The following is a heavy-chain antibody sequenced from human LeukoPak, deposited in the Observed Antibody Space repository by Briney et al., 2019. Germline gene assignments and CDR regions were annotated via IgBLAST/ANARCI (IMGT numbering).Heavy chain of an antibody. V-gene: IGHV4-39*07. J-gene: IGHJ3*02. Sequence: KTSETLSLTCTVSGGSISSSSYYWGWIRQPPGKGLEWIGSIYYSGSTYYNPSRKSRVTISVDTSKNQFSLKLSSVTAADTAVYYCAIMQQGYYDSSGYLGAFDIWGQGTMVTVSS. CDR3: AIMQQGYYDSSGYLGAFDI. CDR1: GGSISSSSYY. D-gene: IGHD3-22*01. CDR2: IYYSGST.